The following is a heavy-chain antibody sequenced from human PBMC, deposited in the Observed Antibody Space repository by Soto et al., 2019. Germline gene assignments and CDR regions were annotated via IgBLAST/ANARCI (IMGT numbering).Heavy chain of an antibody. D-gene: IGHD2-15*01. CDR1: APSFSMYC. CDR3: ARDVEGMPEAKYYFDY. J-gene: IGHJ4*02. CDR2: IWYDGGNK. V-gene: IGHV3-33*01. Sequence: GESLSLSWPAAAPSFSMYCTHCDRHAQDKGLEWVAVIWYDGGNKYYADSVKGRFTISRDNSKNTLYLQMNSLRAEDTAVYYCARDVEGMPEAKYYFDYWGQGTLVTVSS.